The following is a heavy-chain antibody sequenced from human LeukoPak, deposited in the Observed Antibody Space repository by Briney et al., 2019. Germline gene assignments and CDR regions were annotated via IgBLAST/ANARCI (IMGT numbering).Heavy chain of an antibody. CDR2: INSDGSST. V-gene: IGHV3-74*01. Sequence: TGGSLRLSCAASGFTFSSYWMHWVHQAPGKGLVWVSRINSDGSSTSYADSVKGRFIISRDNAKNTLYLQMNSLRPEDTAVYYCARPLGPRNTVTTPSPFDYWGQGTLVTVSS. D-gene: IGHD4-17*01. CDR1: GFTFSSYW. J-gene: IGHJ4*02. CDR3: ARPLGPRNTVTTPSPFDY.